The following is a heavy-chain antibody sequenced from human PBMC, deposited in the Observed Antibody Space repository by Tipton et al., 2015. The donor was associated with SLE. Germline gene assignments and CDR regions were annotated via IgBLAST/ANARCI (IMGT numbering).Heavy chain of an antibody. Sequence: TLSLTCTVSGGSISSHYWSWIRQPPGKGLEWIGYIYYSGSTNYNPSLKSRVTISVDTSKNQFSLKLSSVTAADTAVYYCARAGYYDFWSGNESPKGALDIWGQGTMVTASS. J-gene: IGHJ3*02. D-gene: IGHD3-3*01. CDR3: ARAGYYDFWSGNESPKGALDI. V-gene: IGHV4-59*11. CDR2: IYYSGST. CDR1: GGSISSHY.